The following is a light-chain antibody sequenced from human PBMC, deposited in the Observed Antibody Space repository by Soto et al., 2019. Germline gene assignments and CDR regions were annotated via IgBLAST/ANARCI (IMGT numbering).Light chain of an antibody. V-gene: IGKV1-12*01. CDR2: DAS. CDR3: KQSSAFPLT. J-gene: IGKJ4*01. Sequence: DIQMTQSPYSVSASVGDRVTITCRASQDISSLFAWYQQRPGNPPKLLIYDASSLQSGVPSRFSGSGSGTDFTLTISSLQPEDFATYFCKQSSAFPLTFGGGTKVDIK. CDR1: QDISSL.